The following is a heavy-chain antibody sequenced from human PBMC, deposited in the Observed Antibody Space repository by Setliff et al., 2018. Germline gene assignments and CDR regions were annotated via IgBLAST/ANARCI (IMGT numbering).Heavy chain of an antibody. CDR2: IIPIFGTA. J-gene: IGHJ3*02. D-gene: IGHD3-22*01. V-gene: IGHV1-69*06. CDR3: ATGGYSGYYRDDAFDI. CDR1: GGTFSSYA. Sequence: SVKVSCKASGGTFSSYAISWVRQAPGQGLEWMGRIIPIFGTANYAQKFQGRVTITADKSTSTAYMELSRLRSDDTAVYYCATGGYSGYYRDDAFDIWGQGTMVTVSS.